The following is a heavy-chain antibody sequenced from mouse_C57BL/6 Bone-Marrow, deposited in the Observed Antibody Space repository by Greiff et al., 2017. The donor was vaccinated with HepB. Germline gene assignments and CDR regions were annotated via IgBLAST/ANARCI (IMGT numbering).Heavy chain of an antibody. D-gene: IGHD2-4*01. J-gene: IGHJ4*01. CDR2: IYPRSGNT. CDR1: GYTFTSYG. Sequence: VQLQQSGAELARPGASVKLSCKASGYTFTSYGISWVKQRTGQGLEWIGEIYPRSGNTYYNEKFKGKATLTADKSSSTAYMELRSLTSEDSAVYFCARDDYDRYYYAMDYWGQGTSVTVSS. V-gene: IGHV1-81*01. CDR3: ARDDYDRYYYAMDY.